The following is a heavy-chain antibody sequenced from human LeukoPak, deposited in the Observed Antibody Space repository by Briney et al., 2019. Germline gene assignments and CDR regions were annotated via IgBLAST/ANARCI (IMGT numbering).Heavy chain of an antibody. Sequence: ASVKVSCKASGYTFTGYYMHWVRQAPGQGLEWMGWINPNSGGTNYAQKFQGRVTMTRDTSTGTAYMELDSLTSDDTAVYYCARSQTILEPGDYWGQGTLVTVSS. J-gene: IGHJ4*02. CDR3: ARSQTILEPGDY. V-gene: IGHV1-2*02. CDR2: INPNSGGT. D-gene: IGHD1-1*01. CDR1: GYTFTGYY.